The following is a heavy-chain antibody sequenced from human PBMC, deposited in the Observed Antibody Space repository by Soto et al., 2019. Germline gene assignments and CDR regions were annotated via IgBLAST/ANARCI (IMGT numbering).Heavy chain of an antibody. CDR3: ARGSGIVALPGELEDVKYDY. CDR2: INESGST. V-gene: IGHV4-34*01. CDR1: GQSFSGHS. Sequence: QVQLQQWGAGLVKPSETLSLSCAVYGQSFSGHSWAWIRQPPGKGLEWIGEINESGSTYYNPSLKSRATSSTDTSKNQFSRKLSSVSAADTAAYFCARGSGIVALPGELEDVKYDYWGQGTLVNVSS. J-gene: IGHJ4*02. D-gene: IGHD1-1*01.